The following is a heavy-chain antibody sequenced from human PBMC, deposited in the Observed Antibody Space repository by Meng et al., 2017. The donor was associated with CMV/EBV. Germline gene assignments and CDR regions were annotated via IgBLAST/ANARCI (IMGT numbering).Heavy chain of an antibody. CDR1: GGTFSSYA. V-gene: IGHV1-69*10. CDR2: IIPILGIA. J-gene: IGHJ6*02. Sequence: SVKVSCKASGGTFSSYAISWVRQAPGQGLEWMGGIIPILGIANYAQKFQGRVTITADKSTSTAYMELSSLRSEDTAVYYCARRLSTYDFWSGYSSRGMDVWGQGTTVTISS. CDR3: ARRLSTYDFWSGYSSRGMDV. D-gene: IGHD3-3*01.